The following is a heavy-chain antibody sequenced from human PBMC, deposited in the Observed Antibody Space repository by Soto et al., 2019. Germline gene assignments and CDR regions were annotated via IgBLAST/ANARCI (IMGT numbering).Heavy chain of an antibody. V-gene: IGHV1-69*06. Sequence: VASVKVSCKASGGTFSSYAISWVRRAPGQGLEWMGGIIPIFGTANYAQKFQGRVTITADKSTSTAHMELSSLRSEDTAVYYCASYDSSGMPFDYWGQGTLVTVSS. CDR2: IIPIFGTA. D-gene: IGHD3-22*01. J-gene: IGHJ4*02. CDR1: GGTFSSYA. CDR3: ASYDSSGMPFDY.